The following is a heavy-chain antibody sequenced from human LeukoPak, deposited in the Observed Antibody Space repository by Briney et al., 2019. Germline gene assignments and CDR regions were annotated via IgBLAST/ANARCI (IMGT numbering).Heavy chain of an antibody. V-gene: IGHV3-23*01. D-gene: IGHD6-6*01. J-gene: IGHJ4*02. Sequence: GGSLRLSCAASGFTFSSYSMNWVRQAPGKGLEWVSAISGSGGSTYYADSVKGRFTISRDNSKNTLYLQMNSLRAEDTAVYYCAKNPSIAALIFDYWGQGTLVTVSS. CDR1: GFTFSSYS. CDR3: AKNPSIAALIFDY. CDR2: ISGSGGST.